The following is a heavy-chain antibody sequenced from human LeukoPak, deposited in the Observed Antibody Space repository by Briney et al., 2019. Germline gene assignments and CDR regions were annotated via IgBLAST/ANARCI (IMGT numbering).Heavy chain of an antibody. CDR2: IYSGGST. Sequence: GGSLRLSCAASGFTVSSNYMSWVRQAPGKGLEWVSVIYSGGSTYYADSVKGRFTISRDNSKNTLYLQMNSLRAEDTAVYYCARDLIGPDYAGYGMDVWGQGTTVTVSS. CDR1: GFTVSSNY. D-gene: IGHD4-17*01. J-gene: IGHJ6*02. CDR3: ARDLIGPDYAGYGMDV. V-gene: IGHV3-66*01.